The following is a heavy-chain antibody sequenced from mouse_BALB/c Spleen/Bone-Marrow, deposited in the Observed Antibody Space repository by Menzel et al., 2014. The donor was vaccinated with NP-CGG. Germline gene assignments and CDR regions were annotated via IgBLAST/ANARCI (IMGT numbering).Heavy chain of an antibody. CDR1: GYSFTGYT. J-gene: IGHJ4*01. V-gene: IGHV1-31*01. D-gene: IGHD2-10*02. CDR3: ARRSMVTRYYAMDY. Sequence: EVQLQQSGPELVKPGTSMKISCKASGYSFTGYTMNWVKQTLGKNLEWIGLINPYNGGSSYNQKFKDKATLTVDKSSSTAYMELLSLTSEDSAVDYCARRSMVTRYYAMDYWGQGTSVTVSS. CDR2: INPYNGGS.